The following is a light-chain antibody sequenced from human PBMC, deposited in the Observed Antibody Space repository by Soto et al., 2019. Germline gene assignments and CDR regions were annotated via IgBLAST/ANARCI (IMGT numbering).Light chain of an antibody. CDR1: SSDFGSYNR. Sequence: QSVLTQPPSVSGSPGQSVTISCTGTSSDFGSYNRVSWYQRPPGTGPKLVIYEVSNRPSGIPDRFSGSKSGNTASLTISGLQAEDEAEYYCCSYAGSSTFVVFGGGTKLTVL. J-gene: IGLJ2*01. CDR2: EVS. CDR3: CSYAGSSTFVV. V-gene: IGLV2-18*02.